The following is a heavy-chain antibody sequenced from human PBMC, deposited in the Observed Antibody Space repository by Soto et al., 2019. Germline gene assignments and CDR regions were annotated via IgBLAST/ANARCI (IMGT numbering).Heavy chain of an antibody. CDR3: AMPDDPVAGTWNAFDI. Sequence: PSETLSLTCTVSGGSISSSSYYWGWIRQPPGKGLEWIGSIYYSGSTYYNPSLKSRVTISVDTSKNQFSLKLSSVTAADTAVYYCAMPDDPVAGTWNAFDIWGQGTMVPVSS. CDR2: IYYSGST. D-gene: IGHD6-19*01. CDR1: GGSISSSSYY. V-gene: IGHV4-39*01. J-gene: IGHJ3*02.